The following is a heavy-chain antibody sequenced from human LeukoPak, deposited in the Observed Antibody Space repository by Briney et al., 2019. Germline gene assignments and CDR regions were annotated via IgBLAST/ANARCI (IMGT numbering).Heavy chain of an antibody. D-gene: IGHD3-10*01. V-gene: IGHV4-34*01. J-gene: IGHJ5*02. CDR3: ARGMKAGYGSGSYLTSQVWFDP. Sequence: SETLSLTCAVYGGSFSGYYWSWIRQPPGKGLEWIGEINHSGSTNYNPSLKSRVTISVDTSKNQFSLKLSSVTAADTAVYYCARGMKAGYGSGSYLTSQVWFDPWGQGTLVTVSS. CDR2: INHSGST. CDR1: GGSFSGYY.